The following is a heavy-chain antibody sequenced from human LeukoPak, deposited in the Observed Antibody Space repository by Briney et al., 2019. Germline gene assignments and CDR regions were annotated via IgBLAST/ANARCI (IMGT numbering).Heavy chain of an antibody. J-gene: IGHJ4*02. Sequence: GGSLRLSCAASGFTFSNFWMNWVRQAPGKGLEWVANIKQDGSVKHYVDSVKGRFTISRDNTKNSLYLQMNSLRAEDTAVYYCAKEFRGYSYGYFDYWGQGTLVTVSS. CDR2: IKQDGSVK. D-gene: IGHD5-18*01. CDR3: AKEFRGYSYGYFDY. V-gene: IGHV3-7*04. CDR1: GFTFSNFW.